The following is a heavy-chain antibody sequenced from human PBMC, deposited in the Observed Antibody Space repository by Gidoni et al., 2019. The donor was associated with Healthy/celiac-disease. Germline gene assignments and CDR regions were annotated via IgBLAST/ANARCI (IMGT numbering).Heavy chain of an antibody. CDR2: ISGSGGST. CDR3: AKDPRYYDIPDYYYGLDV. D-gene: IGHD3-9*01. CDR1: GVTFSSYA. V-gene: IGHV3-23*01. J-gene: IGHJ6*02. Sequence: EERLLESGGGLVQPGGSMRLSCAASGVTFSSYAMSWVRQAPGKGLEWVSAISGSGGSTYYADSVKGLFTISRYNSKNTLYLQMNSLRAVDTAVYYCAKDPRYYDIPDYYYGLDVWGHGTTVTVSS.